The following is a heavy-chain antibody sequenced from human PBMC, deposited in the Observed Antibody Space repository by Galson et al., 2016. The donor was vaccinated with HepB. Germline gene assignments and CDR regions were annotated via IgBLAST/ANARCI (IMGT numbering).Heavy chain of an antibody. Sequence: TLSLTCTVSGDSISSGDYFWSWIRQPPGKGLEWIGHIYYSGDTNYSPSLKSRVAMSVDTSKNQFSLNVTSVTAADTAMYYCARQSNDAGSCSGCDWFDPWGQGTLVTVSS. D-gene: IGHD2-15*01. CDR2: IYYSGDT. CDR3: ARQSNDAGSCSGCDWFDP. V-gene: IGHV4-30-4*01. CDR1: GDSISSGDYF. J-gene: IGHJ5*02.